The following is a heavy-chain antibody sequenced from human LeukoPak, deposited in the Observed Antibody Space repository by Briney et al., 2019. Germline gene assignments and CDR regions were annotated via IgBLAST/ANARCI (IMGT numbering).Heavy chain of an antibody. V-gene: IGHV1-2*04. CDR1: GYTFTSYG. J-gene: IGHJ6*02. Sequence: ASVKVSGKASGYTFTSYGISWVRQAPGQGLEWMGWINPNSGGTNYAQKFQGWVTMTRDTSISTAYMELSRLRSDDTAVYYCAREKHDYYYYGMDVWGQGTTVTVSS. D-gene: IGHD2-21*01. CDR3: AREKHDYYYYGMDV. CDR2: INPNSGGT.